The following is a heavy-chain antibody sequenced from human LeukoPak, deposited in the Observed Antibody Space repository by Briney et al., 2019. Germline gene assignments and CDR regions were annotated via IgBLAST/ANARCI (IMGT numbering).Heavy chain of an antibody. Sequence: PGGSLRLSCAASGFTFSSYGMHWVRQAPGKGLEWVAVISYDGSNKYYADSVKGRFTISRDNSKNTLYLQMNSLRAEDTAVYYCARALAITMIPDDAFDIWGQGTMVTVSS. CDR2: ISYDGSNK. J-gene: IGHJ3*02. D-gene: IGHD3-22*01. CDR1: GFTFSSYG. V-gene: IGHV3-30*03. CDR3: ARALAITMIPDDAFDI.